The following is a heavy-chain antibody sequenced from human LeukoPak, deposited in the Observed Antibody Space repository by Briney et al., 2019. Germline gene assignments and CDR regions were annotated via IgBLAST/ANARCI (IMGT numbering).Heavy chain of an antibody. Sequence: SETLSLPCTVSGGPISIYYWSWIRHPPGKGLEWIGYIYASGSPNYNPYLKSRVTISVDTSKNQFSLKLSSVTAADTAVYYCARLLWASSSWYPNWFDPWGQGTLVTVSS. V-gene: IGHV4-4*09. D-gene: IGHD6-13*01. CDR3: ARLLWASSSWYPNWFDP. J-gene: IGHJ5*02. CDR2: IYASGSP. CDR1: GGPISIYY.